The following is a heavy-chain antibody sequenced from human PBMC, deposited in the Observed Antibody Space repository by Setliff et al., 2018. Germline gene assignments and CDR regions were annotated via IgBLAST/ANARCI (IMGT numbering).Heavy chain of an antibody. Sequence: PSETLSLTCAVSGGSISSSNWWSWVRQPPGKGLEWIGEIYHSGSTNYNPSLKSRVTISVDKSKNQFSLKLSSVAAADTAVYYCARVPNFWSGYSDYWGQGTLVTVSS. CDR3: ARVPNFWSGYSDY. V-gene: IGHV4-4*02. CDR1: GGSISSSNW. J-gene: IGHJ4*02. CDR2: IYHSGST. D-gene: IGHD3-3*01.